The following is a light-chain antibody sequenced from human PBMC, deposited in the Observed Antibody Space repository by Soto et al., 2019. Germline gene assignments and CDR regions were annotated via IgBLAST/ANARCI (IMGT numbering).Light chain of an antibody. CDR1: SGHSSYI. Sequence: QSVLTQSSSASASLGSSVKLTCTLSSGHSSYIIAWHQQQPGKAPRYLMKLEGXXXXXXXXXXXXRFSGSSSGADRYLTXXXXXXXXXXXXYCETWDSNTHTVFGGGTKLTVL. J-gene: IGLJ3*02. CDR3: ETWDSNTHTV. V-gene: IGLV4-60*02. CDR2: LEGXXXX.